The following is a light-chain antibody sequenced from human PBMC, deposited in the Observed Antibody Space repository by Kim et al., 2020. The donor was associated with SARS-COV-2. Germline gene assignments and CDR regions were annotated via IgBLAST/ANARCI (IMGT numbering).Light chain of an antibody. CDR1: QSVGTY. CDR3: QQYDTSPIT. V-gene: IGKV3-20*01. Sequence: LSPGERAARSCRASQSVGTYLAWYQQKPGQAPRLLIQGTSSRSTGIPDRFSGSGSGTDFTLTISRLEPDDFAVYYCQQYDTSPITFGQGTRLEIK. J-gene: IGKJ5*01. CDR2: GTS.